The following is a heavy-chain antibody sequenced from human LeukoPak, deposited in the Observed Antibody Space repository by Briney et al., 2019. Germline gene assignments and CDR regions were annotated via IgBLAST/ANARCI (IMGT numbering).Heavy chain of an antibody. CDR3: ARGSPLRLGELSLYRDFDY. Sequence: SETLSLTCTVSGGSISSYYWSWIRQPPGKGLEWLGYIYNSGSSKYNPSLKSRVTISVDTSKNQFSLELSVVTAADTAVYYCARGSPLRLGELSLYRDFDYWGQGTLVTVSS. D-gene: IGHD3-16*02. J-gene: IGHJ4*02. CDR1: GGSISSYY. V-gene: IGHV4-59*01. CDR2: IYNSGSS.